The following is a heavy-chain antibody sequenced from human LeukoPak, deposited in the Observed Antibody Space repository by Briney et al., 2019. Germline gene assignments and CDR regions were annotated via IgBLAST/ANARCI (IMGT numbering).Heavy chain of an antibody. V-gene: IGHV1-46*02. D-gene: IGHD1-26*01. CDR3: ARVLLVEDSESHYFDH. CDR2: IHPSGGDT. J-gene: IGHJ4*02. Sequence: ASVKVSCKASDHAFNNFYIHWVRQAPGQGLQWMAAIHPSGGDTTSAQEFQGRLTLTRDMSTSTVYMELRTLRSDDTAVYYCARVLLVEDSESHYFDHWGQGTLVTVTS. CDR1: DHAFNNFY.